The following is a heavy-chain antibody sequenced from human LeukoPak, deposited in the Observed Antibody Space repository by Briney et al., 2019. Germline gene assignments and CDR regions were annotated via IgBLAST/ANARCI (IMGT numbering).Heavy chain of an antibody. D-gene: IGHD1-26*01. CDR1: GDSISSTPDYY. Sequence: SETLSLTCTVSGDSISSTPDYYLTWIRQPPGKGLEWIGYINYRGTTYYHPSLKSRVTLSVDTSKNQFSLTLTSVTAADTAVFYCARRTGVGAMDHWGQGTLVTVSS. V-gene: IGHV4-39*01. J-gene: IGHJ4*02. CDR3: ARRTGVGAMDH. CDR2: INYRGTT.